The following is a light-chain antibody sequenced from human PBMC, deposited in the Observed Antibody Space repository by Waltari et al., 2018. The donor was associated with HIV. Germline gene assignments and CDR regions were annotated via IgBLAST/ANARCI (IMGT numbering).Light chain of an antibody. CDR3: ATWDDTMSVV. CDR2: SNG. J-gene: IGLJ2*01. V-gene: IGLV1-44*01. Sequence: QSPLTQTPSMSGAPGQRVNISCSGGPSNIGSNSVNWYRQLPGTAPKLLIYSNGQSPSSVPVRISGSKSATSAFLVISGLQSEDGADYYCATWDDTMSVVFGGGTRLTVL. CDR1: PSNIGSNS.